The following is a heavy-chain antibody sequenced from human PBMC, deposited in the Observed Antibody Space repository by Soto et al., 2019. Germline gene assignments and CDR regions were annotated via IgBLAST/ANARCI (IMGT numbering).Heavy chain of an antibody. D-gene: IGHD2-2*01. CDR3: RLGYCSSTACYEPFHF. J-gene: IGHJ3*01. CDR2: IYYSGST. Sequence: QLQLQESGPGLVKPSETLSLTCTVSGGSINSRDYYWGWIRQPPGKGLEWIGNIYYSGSTYYNPSLKSRVTVSVDTSKNQFSLRLSSVTAADTAVYYCRLGYCSSTACYEPFHFWGQGTMVTVSS. V-gene: IGHV4-39*01. CDR1: GGSINSRDYY.